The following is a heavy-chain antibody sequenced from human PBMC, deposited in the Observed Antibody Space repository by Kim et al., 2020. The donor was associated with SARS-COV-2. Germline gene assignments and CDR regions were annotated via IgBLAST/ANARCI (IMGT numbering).Heavy chain of an antibody. Sequence: GGSLRLSCAASGFTFSTYWMHWVRQAPGKGLVWVSRINTDGSTTNYADSVKGRFTISRDNANNALYLQMNSLTAEDTAMYYCARGGGGVMAADDNWLDPWGQGTLVTVSS. D-gene: IGHD3-3*01. CDR2: INTDGSTT. CDR1: GFTFSTYW. V-gene: IGHV3-74*01. J-gene: IGHJ5*02. CDR3: ARGGGGVMAADDNWLDP.